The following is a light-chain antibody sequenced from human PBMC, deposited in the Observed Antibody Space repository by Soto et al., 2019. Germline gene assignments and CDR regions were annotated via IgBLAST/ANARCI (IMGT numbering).Light chain of an antibody. CDR1: LVSSIL. V-gene: IGKV1-5*03. Sequence: DIEMIQSPSTLARSVGYRGTTTRRTSLVSSILLAWCQQKPGKGPKLLIDKGATLKSGVPSRFSGSGSGTEFTLTISSLQPDDFATYYSQRYNSYPEAFGQGTKVDIK. J-gene: IGKJ1*01. CDR3: QRYNSYPEA. CDR2: KGA.